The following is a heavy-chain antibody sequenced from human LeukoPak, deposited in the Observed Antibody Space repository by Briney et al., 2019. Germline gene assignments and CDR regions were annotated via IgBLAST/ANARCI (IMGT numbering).Heavy chain of an antibody. CDR2: IKQEGSEM. CDR3: ARVPRIAAPGTPRTYNWFDP. V-gene: IGHV3-7*01. D-gene: IGHD6-13*01. Sequence: TGGSLRLSCAASALSLSIYCTSWVRPARGEGVEWVAYIKQEGSEMYYRDSVGGRFTLYRDNAKNSLYLHRNSLKDENTVVYYCARVPRIAAPGTPRTYNWFDPWGQGTLVPVSS. J-gene: IGHJ5*02. CDR1: ALSLSIYC.